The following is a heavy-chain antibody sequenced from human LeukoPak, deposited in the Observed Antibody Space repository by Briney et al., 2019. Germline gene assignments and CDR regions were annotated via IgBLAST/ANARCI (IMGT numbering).Heavy chain of an antibody. Sequence: ASVKVSCKASGYTFTSYGISWVRQAPGQGLEWMGWISAYNGNTNYAQKLQGRVTMTTDTSTSTAYMELRSLRSDDTAVYYCAREPSYYGSGEFWGPYYLDYWGQGTLVTVSS. V-gene: IGHV1-18*01. CDR3: AREPSYYGSGEFWGPYYLDY. CDR1: GYTFTSYG. J-gene: IGHJ4*02. CDR2: ISAYNGNT. D-gene: IGHD3-10*01.